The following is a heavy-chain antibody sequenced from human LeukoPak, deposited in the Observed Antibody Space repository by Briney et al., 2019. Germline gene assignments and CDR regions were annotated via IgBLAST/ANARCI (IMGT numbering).Heavy chain of an antibody. CDR3: AWSSNWYGAFDI. Sequence: GGTLRLSRAASGFTFSNYVMSWVRQAPGKGLEWVSAISGSGDSTYYADSVKDRFTIPRDNSKNTLYLQMNSLRAEDTAVYSCAWSSNWYGAFDIWGQGTMVTVSS. CDR1: GFTFSNYV. V-gene: IGHV3-23*01. CDR2: ISGSGDST. D-gene: IGHD6-13*01. J-gene: IGHJ3*02.